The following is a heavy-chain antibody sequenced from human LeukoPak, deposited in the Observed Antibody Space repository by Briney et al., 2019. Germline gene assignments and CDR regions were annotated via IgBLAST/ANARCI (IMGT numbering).Heavy chain of an antibody. CDR1: GFTFSIYG. V-gene: IGHV3-23*01. D-gene: IGHD3-10*01. CDR3: AKLMVRGVIIINNWFDS. Sequence: GRSLRLSCAASGFTFSIYGMSWVRQAPGKGLEWVSGIGGSGGSTYYADSVKGRFTISRDNSKNTLYLQMNSLRAEDTAVYYCAKLMVRGVIIINNWFDSWGQGTLVTVSS. J-gene: IGHJ5*01. CDR2: IGGSGGST.